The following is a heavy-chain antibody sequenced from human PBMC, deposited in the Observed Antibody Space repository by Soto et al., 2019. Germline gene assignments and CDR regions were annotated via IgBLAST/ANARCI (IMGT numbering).Heavy chain of an antibody. J-gene: IGHJ6*02. D-gene: IGHD1-26*01. CDR2: IYYSGST. CDR1: GGSISSGGYY. Sequence: SETLSLTCTVSGGSISSGGYYWSWIRQHPGKGLEWIGYIYYSGSTYYNPSLKSRVTISVDTSKNQFSLKLSSVTAADTAVYYCASQSGSYYYYGMDVWGQGTTVTVSS. CDR3: ASQSGSYYYYGMDV. V-gene: IGHV4-31*03.